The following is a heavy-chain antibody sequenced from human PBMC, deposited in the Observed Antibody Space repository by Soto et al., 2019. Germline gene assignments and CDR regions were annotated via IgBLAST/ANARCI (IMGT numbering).Heavy chain of an antibody. CDR1: GFTFSSCT. V-gene: IGHV3-21*01. J-gene: IGHJ6*02. D-gene: IGHD2-8*02. CDR3: SGCSGGECHQNYGMDV. CDR2: ISPSTSHI. Sequence: EVHLVESGGGLVKPGGSLRLSCAVSGFTFSSCTMNWVRQAPGKGLEWVSSISPSTSHIYYADSVKGRFTISRDNAKKPLFLQINNLRDEQTAVYYCSGCSGGECHQNYGMDVWGQGTTVTVSS.